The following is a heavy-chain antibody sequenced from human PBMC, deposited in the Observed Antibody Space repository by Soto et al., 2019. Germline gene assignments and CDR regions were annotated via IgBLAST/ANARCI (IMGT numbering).Heavy chain of an antibody. CDR3: ANRGGYSYDYFDY. D-gene: IGHD5-18*01. J-gene: IGHJ4*02. V-gene: IGHV3-23*01. CDR1: GFTFSSYA. Sequence: EVQLLESGGGLVQPGGSLRLSCAASGFTFSSYAMSWVRQAPGKGLEWVSAISGSGGSTYYADSVKGRFTISRDNSKNPLYLQMNSLRAEDTAVYYCANRGGYSYDYFDYWGQRTLVTVSS. CDR2: ISGSGGST.